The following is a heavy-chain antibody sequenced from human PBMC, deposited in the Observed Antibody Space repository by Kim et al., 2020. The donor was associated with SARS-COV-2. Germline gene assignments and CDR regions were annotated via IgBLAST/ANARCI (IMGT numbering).Heavy chain of an antibody. D-gene: IGHD2-15*01. CDR1: GGSISSGGYY. J-gene: IGHJ3*02. Sequence: SETLSLTCTVSGGSISSGGYYWSWIRQHPGKGLEWIGYIYYSGSTYYNPSLKSRVTISVDTSKNQFSLKLSSVTAADTAVYYCARVHSDAFDIWGQGTMVTVSS. CDR3: ARVHSDAFDI. CDR2: IYYSGST. V-gene: IGHV4-31*03.